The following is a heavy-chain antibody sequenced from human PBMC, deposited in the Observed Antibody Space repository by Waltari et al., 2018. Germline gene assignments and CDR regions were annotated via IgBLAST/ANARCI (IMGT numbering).Heavy chain of an antibody. D-gene: IGHD3-16*01. CDR2: ISYDGSRE. CDR3: AKSDGGIKRWLQSDFDY. V-gene: IGHV3-30*18. J-gene: IGHJ4*02. Sequence: QVQLVESGGGMVQPGGSLGLSCSASGFSFSFYAMDWLRQVPGKGLEWGGIISYDGSREDYTDSVKGRFTIFRDNSRNTLYLQMNSLRAEDTAVYYCAKSDGGIKRWLQSDFDYWGQGTLVTVSS. CDR1: GFSFSFYA.